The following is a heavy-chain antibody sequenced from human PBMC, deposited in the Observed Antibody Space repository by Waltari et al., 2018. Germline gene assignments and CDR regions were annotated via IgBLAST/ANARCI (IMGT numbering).Heavy chain of an antibody. CDR3: ARGVGAEVYYFDY. Sequence: QVQLVQSGAEVKKPGSSVTVSCKASGGTFSSYTISWVRQAPGQGLEWMGRSIPILGIAKYAQKVQGRGTITAEKSTSTAYMELSSLRSEDTAVYYCARGVGAEVYYFDYWGQGTLVTVSS. V-gene: IGHV1-69*02. CDR1: GGTFSSYT. D-gene: IGHD1-26*01. J-gene: IGHJ4*02. CDR2: SIPILGIA.